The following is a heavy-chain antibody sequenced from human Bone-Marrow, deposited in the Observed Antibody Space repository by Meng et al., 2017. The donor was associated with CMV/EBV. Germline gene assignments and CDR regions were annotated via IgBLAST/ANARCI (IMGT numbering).Heavy chain of an antibody. J-gene: IGHJ4*02. V-gene: IGHV1-2*02. CDR3: ARARGYYGSGSYYPHFDY. CDR2: MNPDSGDT. D-gene: IGHD3-10*01. Sequence: ASVKVSCKASGYTFTGYHLHWVRQAPGQGLEWMGWMNPDSGDTNYAQKFQGRVTMTRNTSISTAYMELSSLRSEDTAMYYCARARGYYGSGSYYPHFDYWGQGPLVTVSS. CDR1: GYTFTGYH.